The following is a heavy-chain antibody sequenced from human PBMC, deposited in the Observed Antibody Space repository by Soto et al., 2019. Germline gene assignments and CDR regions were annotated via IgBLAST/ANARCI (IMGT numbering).Heavy chain of an antibody. V-gene: IGHV3-74*01. CDR3: ARERAVFGVVTYYYGMDV. Sequence: EVQLVESGGGLVQPGGSLRLFCAASGFTFSSYWMHWVRQAPGKGLVWVSRINSDGSSTSYADSVKGRFTISRDNAKNTLYLQMNSLRAEDTAVYYCARERAVFGVVTYYYGMDVWGQGTTVTVSS. J-gene: IGHJ6*02. CDR1: GFTFSSYW. CDR2: INSDGSST. D-gene: IGHD3-3*01.